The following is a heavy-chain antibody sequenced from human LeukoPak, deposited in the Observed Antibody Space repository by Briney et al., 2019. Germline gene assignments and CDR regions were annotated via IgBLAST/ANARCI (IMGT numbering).Heavy chain of an antibody. Sequence: PSETLSLTCTVSGGSISSRSYYWGWIRQPPGKGLEWIGTIYYSGSTYYNPSLKSRVTISVATSKNQFSLKLSSVTAADTAVYYCARHDCSSTSCYAAYWGQGTLVTVSS. J-gene: IGHJ4*02. D-gene: IGHD2-2*01. V-gene: IGHV4-39*01. CDR1: GGSISSRSYY. CDR2: IYYSGST. CDR3: ARHDCSSTSCYAAY.